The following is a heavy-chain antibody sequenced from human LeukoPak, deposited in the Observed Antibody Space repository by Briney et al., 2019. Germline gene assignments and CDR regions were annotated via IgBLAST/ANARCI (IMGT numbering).Heavy chain of an antibody. V-gene: IGHV1-2*02. CDR3: ARVVAWLQFSGSAFDM. CDR2: INPNSGGT. D-gene: IGHD5-24*01. CDR1: GYTFTDYY. J-gene: IGHJ3*02. Sequence: VASVKVSCTASGYTFTDYYVHWVRQAPGQGLEWMGWINPNSGGTNYAQKFQGRVTITRDTSISTAYMELTSLRSDDTAVFYCARVVAWLQFSGSAFDMWGQGTMVTVSS.